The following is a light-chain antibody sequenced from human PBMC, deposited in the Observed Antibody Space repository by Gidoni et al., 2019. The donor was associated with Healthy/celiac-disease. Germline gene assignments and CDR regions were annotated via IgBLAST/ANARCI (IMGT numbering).Light chain of an antibody. CDR3: QQSYSTPLT. CDR2: AAS. CDR1: QSISSY. Sequence: DIQTTQSPSSLSASVGDRVTITCRASQSISSYLNWYQQKPGKAPKLLIYAASSLQSGVPSRFSGSGSGTDFTLTISSLQPEDFATYYCQQSYSTPLTFGPXTKVDIK. V-gene: IGKV1-39*01. J-gene: IGKJ3*01.